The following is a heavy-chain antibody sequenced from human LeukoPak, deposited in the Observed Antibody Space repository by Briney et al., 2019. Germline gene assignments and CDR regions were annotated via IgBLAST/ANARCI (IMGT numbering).Heavy chain of an antibody. CDR2: TYYRSNWYS. CDR1: GDSVSSNSAA. V-gene: IGHV6-1*01. CDR3: ARYYGDAFDI. D-gene: IGHD3-3*01. J-gene: IGHJ3*02. Sequence: SQTLSLTCALSGDSVSSNSAAWNWLRQSPSRGLEWLGRTYYRSNWYSDYAISMKGRITINPDTSKNQFSLQLNSVTPEDTAVYYCARYYGDAFDIWGQGTMVTVSS.